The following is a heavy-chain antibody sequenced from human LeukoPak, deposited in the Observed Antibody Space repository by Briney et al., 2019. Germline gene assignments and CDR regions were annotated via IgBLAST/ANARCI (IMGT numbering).Heavy chain of an antibody. Sequence: SETLSLTCTVSGGSISSGDYYWSWIRQPPGKGLEWIGYIYYSGSTNYNPSLKSRVTISVDTSKNQFSLKLSSVTAADTAVYYCARDNPLMAPPGATRTNWFDPWGQGTLVTVSS. CDR3: ARDNPLMAPPGATRTNWFDP. V-gene: IGHV4-61*08. D-gene: IGHD1-26*01. J-gene: IGHJ5*02. CDR1: GGSISSGDYY. CDR2: IYYSGST.